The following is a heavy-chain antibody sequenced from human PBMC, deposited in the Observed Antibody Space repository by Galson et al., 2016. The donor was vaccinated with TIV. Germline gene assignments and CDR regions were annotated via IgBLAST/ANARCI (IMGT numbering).Heavy chain of an antibody. CDR2: IGRGANFR. CDR3: ARDGGNAWEYDC. Sequence: SLRLSCAASGFAVSSYEMNWVRQAPGKGLEWLSCIGRGANFRDYSDSVKGRFTVSEDNAKNSLYLQMSSLRAEDTGVYYCARDGGNAWEYDCWGQGTLVTVSP. J-gene: IGHJ4*02. V-gene: IGHV3-48*03. D-gene: IGHD1-26*01. CDR1: GFAVSSYE.